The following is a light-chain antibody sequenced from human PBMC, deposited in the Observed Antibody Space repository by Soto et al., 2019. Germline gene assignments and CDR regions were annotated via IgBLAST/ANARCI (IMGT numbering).Light chain of an antibody. V-gene: IGKV2-28*01. CDR2: LDS. Sequence: DIVVTPSPVSLPVTPGEPASISCRSSQNLLHSNGYNYLDWYLQKAGQSPQLLIYLDSNRDSGVHDKFGGSGSGTDRTVRIIRCEAEDVGGYLCTQTLQLPQTFGRGKNVDI. CDR3: TQTLQLPQT. J-gene: IGKJ4*02. CDR1: QNLLHSNGYNY.